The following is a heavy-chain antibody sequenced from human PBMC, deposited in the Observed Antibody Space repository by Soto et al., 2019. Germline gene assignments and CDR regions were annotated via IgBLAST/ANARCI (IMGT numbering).Heavy chain of an antibody. CDR3: ARVRREKYYYDSRGYYYPYYYGMDG. D-gene: IGHD3-22*01. V-gene: IGHV4-31*03. CDR1: GGSISSGGYY. CDR2: IYYSGST. J-gene: IGHJ6*02. Sequence: PSETLSLTCTVSGGSISSGGYYWSWIRQHPGKGLEWIGYIYYSGSTYYNPSLKSRVTISVDTSKNQFSLKLSSVTAADTAVYYCARVRREKYYYDSRGYYYPYYYGMDGWGQGNTVTV.